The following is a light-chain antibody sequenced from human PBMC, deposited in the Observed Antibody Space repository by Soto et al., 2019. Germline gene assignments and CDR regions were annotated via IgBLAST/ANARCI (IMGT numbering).Light chain of an antibody. J-gene: IGKJ2*01. CDR2: AAS. V-gene: IGKV1-39*01. CDR3: QQSYSTPYT. CDR1: QSISNF. Sequence: DIQMTQSPSSLSTSVGDRVTITCRASQSISNFLNWYQHKPGKAPKLLIYAASSLQSGVPSRFGGSGSGTDFTLTISSLQPEDFATYYCQQSYSTPYTLGQGTK.